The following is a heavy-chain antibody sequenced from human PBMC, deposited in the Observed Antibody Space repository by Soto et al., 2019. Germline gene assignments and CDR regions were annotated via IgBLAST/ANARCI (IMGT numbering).Heavy chain of an antibody. V-gene: IGHV3-23*01. CDR1: GFTFSSYA. CDR2: ISGSGGST. J-gene: IGHJ4*02. CDR3: ANSYGSGSYFDY. D-gene: IGHD3-10*01. Sequence: AGGSLRLSCAASGFTFSSYAMSWVRQAPGKGLEWVSAISGSGGSTYYADSVKGRFTISRDNSKNTLYLQMNSLRAEDTAVYYCANSYGSGSYFDYWGQGTLVTVSS.